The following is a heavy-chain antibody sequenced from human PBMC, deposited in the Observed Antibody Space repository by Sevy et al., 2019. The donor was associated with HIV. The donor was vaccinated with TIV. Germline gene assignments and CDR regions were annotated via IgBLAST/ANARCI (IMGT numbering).Heavy chain of an antibody. CDR2: MNPNTGNT. V-gene: IGHV1-8*02. CDR3: TRVRALNYYDTSVSREYNWFDP. CDR1: GYTFTSYD. J-gene: IGHJ5*02. Sequence: ASVKVSCKASGYTFTSYDINWVRQATGQGLEWMGWMNPNTGNTGNAQKFQGRVTMTRETSTSTANMELRSLRSDDTAIYYCTRVRALNYYDTSVSREYNWFDPWGQGTLVTVSS. D-gene: IGHD3-22*01.